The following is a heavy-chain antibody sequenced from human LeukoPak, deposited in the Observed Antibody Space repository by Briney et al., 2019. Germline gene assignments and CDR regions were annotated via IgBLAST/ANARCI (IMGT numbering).Heavy chain of an antibody. J-gene: IGHJ1*01. CDR2: ISWNSGSI. Sequence: GGSLRLSCAASGFTFDDYAMHWVRQAPGKGLEWVSGISWNSGSIGYADSVKGRFTISRDNAKNSLYLQMDSLRAEDTALYYCAKSYYVGYFQHWGQGTLVTVS. CDR1: GFTFDDYA. CDR3: AKSYYVGYFQH. V-gene: IGHV3-9*01. D-gene: IGHD3-16*01.